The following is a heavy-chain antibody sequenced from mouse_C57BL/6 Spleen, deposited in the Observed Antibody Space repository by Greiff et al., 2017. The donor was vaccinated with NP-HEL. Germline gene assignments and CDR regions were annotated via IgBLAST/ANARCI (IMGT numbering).Heavy chain of an antibody. CDR1: GFTFSSYG. D-gene: IGHD6-1*01. J-gene: IGHJ2*01. V-gene: IGHV5-6*01. CDR2: ISSGGSYT. Sequence: EVQLVESGGDLVKPGGSLKLSCAASGFTFSSYGMSWVRQTPDKRLEWVATISSGGSYTYYPDSVKGRFTISRDNAKNTLYLQMSSLKSEDTAMYYCARRSSLYYFDYWGQGTTLTVSS. CDR3: ARRSSLYYFDY.